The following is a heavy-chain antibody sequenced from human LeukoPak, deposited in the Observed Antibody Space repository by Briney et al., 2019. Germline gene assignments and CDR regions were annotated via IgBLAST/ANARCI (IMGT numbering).Heavy chain of an antibody. CDR3: ARDQLAYSGYDTLFDY. CDR2: ISYDGSNK. D-gene: IGHD5-12*01. J-gene: IGHJ4*02. V-gene: IGHV3-30*04. Sequence: GGSLRLSCAASGFTFSDHAMHWVRQAPGKGLEWVAVISYDGSNKYYADSVKGRFTISRDNSKNTLYLQLNSLRPEDTAVYYCARDQLAYSGYDTLFDYWGQGTLVTVSS. CDR1: GFTFSDHA.